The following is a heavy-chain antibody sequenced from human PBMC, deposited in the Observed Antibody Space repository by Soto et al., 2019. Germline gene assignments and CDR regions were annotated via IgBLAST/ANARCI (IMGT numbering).Heavy chain of an antibody. CDR2: LSNTGRRT. D-gene: IGHD1-26*01. CDR1: VFPFGANA. Sequence: EVQVLESGGGLVQPGGSLRLSCVVSVFPFGANAMSWVRQAPGKGLEWVSGLSNTGRRTSYADSVKGRFNISRDNYENTLYMQMNSLRVEDTDVYYCATEMGATQGPFDNWGQGTLVTVSS. V-gene: IGHV3-23*01. J-gene: IGHJ4*02. CDR3: ATEMGATQGPFDN.